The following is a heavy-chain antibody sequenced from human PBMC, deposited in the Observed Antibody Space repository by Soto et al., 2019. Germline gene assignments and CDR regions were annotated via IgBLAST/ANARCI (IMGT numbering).Heavy chain of an antibody. D-gene: IGHD6-19*01. CDR1: GYTFTSYG. Sequence: ASVKVSCKASGYTFTSYGISWVRQAPGQGLEWMGWISAYNGNTNYAQKLQGRVTMTTDTSTSTAYMELRSLRSDDTAVYYCARTFIGSGWPGCYYGMDVWGQGTTVTVSS. CDR2: ISAYNGNT. J-gene: IGHJ6*02. CDR3: ARTFIGSGWPGCYYGMDV. V-gene: IGHV1-18*01.